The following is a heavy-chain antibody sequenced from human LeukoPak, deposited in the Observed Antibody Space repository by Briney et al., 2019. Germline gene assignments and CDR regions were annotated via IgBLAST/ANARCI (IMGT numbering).Heavy chain of an antibody. CDR2: ISYDGSNK. CDR3: ARARYDSSGYYLDY. J-gene: IGHJ4*02. CDR1: GFTFSSYA. D-gene: IGHD3-22*01. V-gene: IGHV3-30-3*01. Sequence: PGGSLRLSCAASGFTFSSYAMHWVRQAPGKGLEWVAVISYDGSNKYYADSVKGRFTISRDNSKKTLYLQMNSLRAGDTAVYYCARARYDSSGYYLDYWGQGTLVTVSS.